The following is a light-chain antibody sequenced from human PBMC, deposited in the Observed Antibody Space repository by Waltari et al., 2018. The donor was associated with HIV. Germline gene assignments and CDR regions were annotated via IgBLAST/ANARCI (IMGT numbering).Light chain of an antibody. CDR3: LQNIRAPFA. CDR1: EGLRHSNGRDY. Sequence: DVLAPQIPLSLTVSPGESASIPCSATEGLRHSNGRDYLDWYVQSPGLAPRLLIYLASNRASGVPDRFVGTGSDTDFTLRITRVEAADVGTYFCLQNIRAPFAFGQGT. V-gene: IGKV2-28*01. CDR2: LAS. J-gene: IGKJ2*01.